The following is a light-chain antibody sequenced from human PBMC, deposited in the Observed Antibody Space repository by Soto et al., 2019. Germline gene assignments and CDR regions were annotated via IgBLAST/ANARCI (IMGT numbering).Light chain of an antibody. V-gene: IGLV2-14*03. CDR1: SSYVGGYNY. CDR2: DVS. CDR3: SSYTSSSTEV. J-gene: IGLJ1*01. Sequence: SVLTQPASVSGSPGQSITISCTGTSSYVGGYNYVSWYQHHPGKAPKLMIYDVSNRPSGVSNRFSGSKSGDTASLTISGLQAEDEADYYCSSYTSSSTEVFGTGTKVTVL.